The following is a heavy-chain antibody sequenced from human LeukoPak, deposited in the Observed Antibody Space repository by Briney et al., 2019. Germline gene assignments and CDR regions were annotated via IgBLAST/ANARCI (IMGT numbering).Heavy chain of an antibody. V-gene: IGHV4-59*01. Sequence: SETLSPTCTVSGGSITSYYWSWIRLPPGKGLEWIGYIYYTGATYYNPSLKSRVTISLDTSKNQFSLKLSSVTAADAAVYYCERAGYSYGTGYYFDYWGQGALVTVSS. J-gene: IGHJ4*02. CDR2: IYYTGAT. CDR3: ERAGYSYGTGYYFDY. CDR1: GGSITSYY. D-gene: IGHD5-18*01.